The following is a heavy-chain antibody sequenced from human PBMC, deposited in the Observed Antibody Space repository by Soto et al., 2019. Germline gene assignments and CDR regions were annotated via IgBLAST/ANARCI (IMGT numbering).Heavy chain of an antibody. Sequence: QVQLVQSGAEVKKPGASVKVSCKASGYTFTSYGISWVRQAPGQGLEWMGWISAYNGNTNYAQKLQGRVTMTTDTSTSTAYMELRSLRSDDTAVYYCARANQRPGTNGVCLGVRGDYFDYWCQGTLVTVSS. J-gene: IGHJ4*02. V-gene: IGHV1-18*01. CDR2: ISAYNGNT. D-gene: IGHD2-8*01. CDR1: GYTFTSYG. CDR3: ARANQRPGTNGVCLGVRGDYFDY.